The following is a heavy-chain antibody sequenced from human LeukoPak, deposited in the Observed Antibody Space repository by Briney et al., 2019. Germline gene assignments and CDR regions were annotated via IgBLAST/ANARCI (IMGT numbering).Heavy chain of an antibody. Sequence: GGSLRLSRAASGFTFRNNWMSWVRQAPGKGLEWVANIKQDGSDKNYVDSVKGRFTISRDNAKNSLSLQMNSLRAEDTAVYYCARETPDSSGWDWGQGTLVTVSS. D-gene: IGHD6-19*01. V-gene: IGHV3-7*01. CDR1: GFTFRNNW. J-gene: IGHJ4*02. CDR3: ARETPDSSGWD. CDR2: IKQDGSDK.